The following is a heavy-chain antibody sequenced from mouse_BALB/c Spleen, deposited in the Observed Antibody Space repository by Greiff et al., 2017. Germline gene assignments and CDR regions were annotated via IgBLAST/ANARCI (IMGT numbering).Heavy chain of an antibody. Sequence: VKLMESGAELARPGASVKMSCKASGYTFTSYTMHWVKQRPGQGLEWIGYINPSSGYTNYNQKFKDKATLTADKSSSTAYMQLSSLTSEDSAVYYCARSSVYYFDYWGQGTTLTVSS. CDR3: ARSSVYYFDY. CDR1: GYTFTSYT. V-gene: IGHV1-4*01. J-gene: IGHJ2*01. D-gene: IGHD1-3*01. CDR2: INPSSGYT.